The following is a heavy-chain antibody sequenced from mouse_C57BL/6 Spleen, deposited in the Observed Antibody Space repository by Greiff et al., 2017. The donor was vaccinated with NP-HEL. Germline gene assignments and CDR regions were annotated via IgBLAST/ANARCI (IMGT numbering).Heavy chain of an antibody. J-gene: IGHJ4*01. CDR3: AGYYGSSSYYAMDY. Sequence: QVQLKQSGPELVKPGASVKISCKASGYAFSSSWMNWVKQRPGKGLEWIGRIYPGDGDTNYNGKFKGKATLTADKSSSTAYMQLSSLTSEDSAVYFCAGYYGSSSYYAMDYWGQGTSVTVSS. V-gene: IGHV1-82*01. CDR1: GYAFSSSW. CDR2: IYPGDGDT. D-gene: IGHD1-1*01.